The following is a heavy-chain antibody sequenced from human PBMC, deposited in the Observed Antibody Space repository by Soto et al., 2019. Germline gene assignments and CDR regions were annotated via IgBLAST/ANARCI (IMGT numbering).Heavy chain of an antibody. CDR3: ARDSYPNWFDP. CDR1: GGSISSGGYY. CDR2: IYYSGST. Sequence: QVQLQESGPGLVKPSQTLSLTCTVSGGSISSGGYYWSWIRQHPGKGLEWIGYIYYSGSTYYNPSLKSRVTISVATAKNQFSLKLSSVTAADTAVYYCARDSYPNWFDPWGQGTLVTVSS. J-gene: IGHJ5*02. D-gene: IGHD2-2*01. V-gene: IGHV4-31*03.